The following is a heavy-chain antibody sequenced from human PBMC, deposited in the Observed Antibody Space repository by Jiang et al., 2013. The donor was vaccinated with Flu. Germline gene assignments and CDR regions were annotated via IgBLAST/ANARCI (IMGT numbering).Heavy chain of an antibody. CDR1: GFSISSDGMR. D-gene: IGHD1-20*01. CDR3: ARTLTYNYYFDN. V-gene: IGHV2-70*04. Sequence: KPTQTLTLTCLLSGFSISSDGMRVSWIRQPPGKALEWLARIDWDGANFYRTSLRARLTISKDTSNNQVVLTMTNMDPVDTATYYCARTLTYNYYFDNWGQGILVTVSS. J-gene: IGHJ4*02. CDR2: IDWDGAN.